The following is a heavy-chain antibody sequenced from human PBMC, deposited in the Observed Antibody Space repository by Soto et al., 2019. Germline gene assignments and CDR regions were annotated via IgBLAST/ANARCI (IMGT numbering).Heavy chain of an antibody. Sequence: EVQLVESGVGLVQPGGSLRLSCEASGFTFRNYDMHWVRQGTGKGLEWVSGISAAGDPDYADSVEGRFTISRENAQNSFFLQMNSLRVGDTAVYYCARTDRDFYGLDVWGKGTTVIVSS. D-gene: IGHD1-1*01. J-gene: IGHJ6*04. CDR3: ARTDRDFYGLDV. CDR1: GFTFRNYD. V-gene: IGHV3-13*05. CDR2: ISAAGDP.